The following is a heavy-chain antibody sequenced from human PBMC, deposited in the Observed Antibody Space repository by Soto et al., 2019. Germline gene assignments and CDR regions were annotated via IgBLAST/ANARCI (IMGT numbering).Heavy chain of an antibody. Sequence: PGGFLRLSCAASGFTFSSYGMHWVRQAPGKGLEWVAVISYDGSNKYCADSVKGRFTISRDNSKNTLYLQMNSLRAEDTAVYYCAKKAVVPAAISYYGMDVWGQGTTVTVSS. J-gene: IGHJ6*02. CDR3: AKKAVVPAAISYYGMDV. CDR2: ISYDGSNK. CDR1: GFTFSSYG. V-gene: IGHV3-30*18. D-gene: IGHD2-2*01.